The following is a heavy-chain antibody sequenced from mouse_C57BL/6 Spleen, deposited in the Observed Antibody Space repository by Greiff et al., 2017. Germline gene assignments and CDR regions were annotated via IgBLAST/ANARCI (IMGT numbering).Heavy chain of an antibody. CDR3: ARTLDYGSCYDYAMDY. CDR1: GYAFTNYL. V-gene: IGHV1-54*01. CDR2: INPGSGGT. J-gene: IGHJ4*01. Sequence: QVQLQQSGAELVRPGTSVKVSCKASGYAFTNYLIEWVKQRPGQGLEWIGVINPGSGGTNYNEKFKGKATLTADKSSSTAYMQLSSLTSEDSAVYSCARTLDYGSCYDYAMDYWGQGTSVTVSS. D-gene: IGHD1-1*01.